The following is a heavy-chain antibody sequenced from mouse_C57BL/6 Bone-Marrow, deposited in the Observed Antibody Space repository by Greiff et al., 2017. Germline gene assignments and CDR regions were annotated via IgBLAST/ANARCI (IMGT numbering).Heavy chain of an antibody. CDR2: ISDGGSYT. J-gene: IGHJ2*01. Sequence: EVKLMESGGGLVQPGGSLKLSCAASGFTFSSYAMSWVRQTPEKRLEWVATISDGGSYTYYPDNVKGRFTISRNNAKNNLYLQMSHLKSEDTAMYYCARVGYFDYWGQGTTLTVSA. V-gene: IGHV5-4*03. CDR1: GFTFSSYA. CDR3: ARVGYFDY.